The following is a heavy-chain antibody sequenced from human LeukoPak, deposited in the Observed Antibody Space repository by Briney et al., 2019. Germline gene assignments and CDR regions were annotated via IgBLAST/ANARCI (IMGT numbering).Heavy chain of an antibody. CDR1: GGTFSSYA. J-gene: IGHJ5*02. CDR2: IIPIFGIA. Sequence: SLKDSCKASGGTFSSYAISWVRQAPGQGLEWMGRIIPIFGIANYAQKFQGRVTITADKSTSTAYMELSSLRSEDTAVYYCARVEQQSWFDPWGQGTLVTVSS. D-gene: IGHD6-13*01. CDR3: ARVEQQSWFDP. V-gene: IGHV1-69*04.